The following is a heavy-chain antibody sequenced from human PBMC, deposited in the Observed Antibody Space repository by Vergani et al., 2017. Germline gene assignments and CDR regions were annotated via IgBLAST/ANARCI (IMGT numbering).Heavy chain of an antibody. CDR2: MYHSGST. CDR3: GRVADFYGLGSRLLDL. D-gene: IGHD3-10*01. CDR1: GGSMSGYN. V-gene: IGHV4-59*01. Sequence: QVRLQESGPGLVKPSETLSLTCSVSGGSMSGYNWSWIRQPPGKELELIGYMYHSGSTNYNPSLETRVTISEDKSKNQFSLKLNSVTAADTAVYYCGRVADFYGLGSRLLDLWGQGILVTVSS. J-gene: IGHJ5*02.